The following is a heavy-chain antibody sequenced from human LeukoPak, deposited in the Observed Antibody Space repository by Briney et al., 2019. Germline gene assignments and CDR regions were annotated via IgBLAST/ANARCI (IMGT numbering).Heavy chain of an antibody. CDR2: IIPIFGTA. Sequence: SVKVSCKASGGTFSSYAISWVRQAPGQGLEWMGGIIPIFGTANYAQKFQGRVTITADKSTSTAYMELSSLRSEDTAVYYCARGSRSMVRGVTGKYYYYMDVWGKGTTVTVSS. CDR1: GGTFSSYA. J-gene: IGHJ6*03. D-gene: IGHD3-10*01. CDR3: ARGSRSMVRGVTGKYYYYMDV. V-gene: IGHV1-69*06.